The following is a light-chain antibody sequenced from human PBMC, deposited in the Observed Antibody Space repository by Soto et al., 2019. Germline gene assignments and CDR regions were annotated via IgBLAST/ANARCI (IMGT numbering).Light chain of an antibody. J-gene: IGLJ1*01. CDR1: SSDVGGYNY. V-gene: IGLV2-14*01. CDR2: DVS. Sequence: QSALTQPASVSGSPGQSITISCTGTSSDVGGYNYVSWYQQHPGKAPKLMIYDVSNRPSGVSNRFSGSKSGNTASLTISGLQAEDEADYYCSSYTSILRVFGTGTKVTVL. CDR3: SSYTSILRV.